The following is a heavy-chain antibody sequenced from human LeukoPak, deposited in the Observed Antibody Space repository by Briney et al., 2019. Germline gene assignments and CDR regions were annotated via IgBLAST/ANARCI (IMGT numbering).Heavy chain of an antibody. CDR2: IRGSGGST. Sequence: GGSLRLSCAASGFTFSSYAMSWVRQAPGKGLEWVSDIRGSGGSTYYADSVKGRFTTSRDNSKNTLYLQMNSLRAEDTAVYYCAKDFPTYYYGSGSYYNSDYYYYGMDVWGQGTTVTVSS. J-gene: IGHJ6*02. D-gene: IGHD3-10*01. CDR1: GFTFSSYA. CDR3: AKDFPTYYYGSGSYYNSDYYYYGMDV. V-gene: IGHV3-23*01.